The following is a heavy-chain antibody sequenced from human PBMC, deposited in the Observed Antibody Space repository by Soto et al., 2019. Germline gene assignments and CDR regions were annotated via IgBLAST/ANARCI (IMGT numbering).Heavy chain of an antibody. Sequence: GGSLSLSCAASGFTFSSYSMNWVRQAPGKGLEWVSSISSSSSYIYYADSVKGRFTISRDNAKNSLYLQMNSLRAEDTAVYYCARELLNSYGTSGAFDIWGQGTMVTVSS. CDR1: GFTFSSYS. CDR3: ARELLNSYGTSGAFDI. D-gene: IGHD5-18*01. CDR2: ISSSSSYI. V-gene: IGHV3-21*01. J-gene: IGHJ3*02.